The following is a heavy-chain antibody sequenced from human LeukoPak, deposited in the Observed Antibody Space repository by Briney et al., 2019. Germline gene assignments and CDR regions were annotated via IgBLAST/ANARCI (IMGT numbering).Heavy chain of an antibody. CDR3: ARRYCSGGSCYGP. D-gene: IGHD2-15*01. Sequence: PSETLSLTCTVSGGSISSYYWSWIRQPPGKGLEWIGYIYYSGSTNYNPSLKSRVTISVDTSKNQFSLKLSSVTAADTAVYYCARRYCSGGSCYGPWGQGTLVTVSS. J-gene: IGHJ5*02. V-gene: IGHV4-59*01. CDR2: IYYSGST. CDR1: GGSISSYY.